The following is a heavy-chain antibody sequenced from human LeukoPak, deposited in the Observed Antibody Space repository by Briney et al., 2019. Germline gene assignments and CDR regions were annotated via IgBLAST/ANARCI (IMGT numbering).Heavy chain of an antibody. CDR2: IRYDGSKK. D-gene: IGHD4-11*01. CDR1: GFTFSSYG. CDR3: ARDRGMTTNSFDY. Sequence: PGGSLRLSCAASGFTFSSYGMHWVRQAPGKGLEWVAFIRYDGSKKYYADSVKGRFTISRDNSKDTLFLQMNSLRSEDTAVYYCARDRGMTTNSFDYWGQGTLVTVSS. V-gene: IGHV3-30*02. J-gene: IGHJ4*02.